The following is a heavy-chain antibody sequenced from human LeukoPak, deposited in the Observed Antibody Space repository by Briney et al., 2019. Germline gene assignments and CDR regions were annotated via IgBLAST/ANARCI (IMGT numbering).Heavy chain of an antibody. Sequence: PSETLSLTCTVSGGSISSYYWSWIRQPPGKGLEWIGYIYYSGSTNYNPSLKSRVTISADTSKNRFSLKLSSVTAADTAVYYCARRTGSGYYVFDYWGQGTLVTVSS. CDR3: ARRTGSGYYVFDY. CDR1: GGSISSYY. V-gene: IGHV4-59*01. CDR2: IYYSGST. D-gene: IGHD3-3*01. J-gene: IGHJ4*02.